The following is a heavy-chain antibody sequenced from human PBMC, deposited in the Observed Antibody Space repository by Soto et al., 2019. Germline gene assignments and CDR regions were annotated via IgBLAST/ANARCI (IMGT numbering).Heavy chain of an antibody. J-gene: IGHJ4*02. CDR3: ARSPISRSSFDY. CDR2: INPNSGGT. D-gene: IGHD6-13*01. CDR1: GYTFTGYY. V-gene: IGHV1-2*02. Sequence: ASVKVSCKASGYTFTGYYMHWVRQAPGQGLEWMGWINPNSGGTNYAQKFQGRVTMTRDTSISTAYMELSRLRSADTAVYYCARSPISRSSFDYWGQGTLVTVSS.